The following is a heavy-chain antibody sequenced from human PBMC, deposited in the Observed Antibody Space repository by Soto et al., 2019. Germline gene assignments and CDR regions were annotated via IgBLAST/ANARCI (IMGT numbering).Heavy chain of an antibody. CDR1: GGSFSGYY. CDR3: ARERNKGKVDY. V-gene: IGHV4-34*01. J-gene: IGHJ4*01. Sequence: ASETLSLTCAVYGGSFSGYYWSWIRQPPGKGLEWIGEINHSGSTNYNPSLKSRVTISVDTSKNQFSLKLSSVTAADTAVYYCARERNKGKVDYWGHGTLVTVSS. CDR2: INHSGST.